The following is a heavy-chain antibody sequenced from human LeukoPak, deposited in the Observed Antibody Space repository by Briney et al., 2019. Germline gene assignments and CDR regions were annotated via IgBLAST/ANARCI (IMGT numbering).Heavy chain of an antibody. CDR1: GFTFSSYS. V-gene: IGHV3-21*04. D-gene: IGHD6-19*01. J-gene: IGHJ4*02. Sequence: GGSLRLSCAASGFTFSSYSMNRVRQAPGKGLEWVSSISSSSSYIYYADSVKGRFTISRDNSKNSLYLQMNSLRAEDTAVYYCAKESSGGWYFDYWGQGTLVTVSS. CDR2: ISSSSSYI. CDR3: AKESSGGWYFDY.